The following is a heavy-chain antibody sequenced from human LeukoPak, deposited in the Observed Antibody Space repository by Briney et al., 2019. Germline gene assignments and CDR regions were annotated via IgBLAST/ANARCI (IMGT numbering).Heavy chain of an antibody. J-gene: IGHJ4*02. CDR3: ATRYSGSYRFVY. D-gene: IGHD1-26*01. Sequence: SETLSLTCSVSGYSISSAYYWGWIRQPPGKGLEWIGSIYYSGSTYYNPSLKSRVTISVDTSKNQFSLKLSSVTAADTAVYYCATRYSGSYRFVYWGQGTLVTVSS. CDR1: GYSISSAYY. V-gene: IGHV4-38-2*02. CDR2: IYYSGST.